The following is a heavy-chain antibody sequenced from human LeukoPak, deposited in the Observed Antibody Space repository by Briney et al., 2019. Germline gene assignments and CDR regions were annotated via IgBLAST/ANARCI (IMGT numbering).Heavy chain of an antibody. Sequence: GGSLRLSCAASGCTFSNAWMSWVRQAPGKGLGLVGRIKSKSDGGTTDYAAPVRGGFTIVRDDSKHTLYLQMSSLRTEDTAVYYCTTVMAVAGKRHFQHWGQGTLVTVSS. CDR3: TTVMAVAGKRHFQH. CDR1: GCTFSNAW. V-gene: IGHV3-15*01. D-gene: IGHD6-19*01. J-gene: IGHJ1*01. CDR2: IKSKSDGGTT.